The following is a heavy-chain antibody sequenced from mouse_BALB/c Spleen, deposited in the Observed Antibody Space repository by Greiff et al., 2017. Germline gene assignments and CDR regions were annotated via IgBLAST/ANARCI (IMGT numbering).Heavy chain of an antibody. CDR3: AILRLRAMDY. Sequence: VKLVESGPGLVAPSQSLSITCTVSGFSLTSYGVHWVRQPPGKGLEWLGVIRAGGSTNYNSALMSRLSISKDNSKSQVFLKMNSLQTDDTAMYYCAILRLRAMDYWGQGTSVTVSS. V-gene: IGHV2-9*02. D-gene: IGHD1-2*01. J-gene: IGHJ4*01. CDR2: IRAGGST. CDR1: GFSLTSYG.